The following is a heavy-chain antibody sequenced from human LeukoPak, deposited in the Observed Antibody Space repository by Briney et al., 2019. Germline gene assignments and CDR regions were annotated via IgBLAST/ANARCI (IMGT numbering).Heavy chain of an antibody. Sequence: SCKASGYTFSSYAMSWVRQAPGKGLEWVSAISGSGGSTYYADSVKGRFTISRDNSKNTLYLQMNSLRAEDTAVYYCAKDFCSSTSCYYDYWGQGTLVTVSS. CDR3: AKDFCSSTSCYYDY. CDR1: GYTFSSYA. V-gene: IGHV3-23*01. CDR2: ISGSGGST. J-gene: IGHJ4*02. D-gene: IGHD2-2*01.